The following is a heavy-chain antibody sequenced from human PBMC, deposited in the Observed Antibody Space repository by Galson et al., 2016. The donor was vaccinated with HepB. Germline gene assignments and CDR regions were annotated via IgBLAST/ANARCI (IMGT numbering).Heavy chain of an antibody. CDR1: GFTSSDYA. CDR2: ISYNNGE. CDR3: ARERVSSNSRDDALDL. D-gene: IGHD2-8*01. V-gene: IGHV3-30*04. Sequence: SLRLSCAASGFTSSDYAIHWVRQAPGMGLEWVAVISYNNGEYYIDSVKGRLSISRDNSRDTVYLQMSSLRAEDTAVYYCARERVSSNSRDDALDLWGQGTMVIVSS. J-gene: IGHJ3*01.